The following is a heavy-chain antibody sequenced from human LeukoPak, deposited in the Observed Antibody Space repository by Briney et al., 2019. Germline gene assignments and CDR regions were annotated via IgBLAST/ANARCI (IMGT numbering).Heavy chain of an antibody. D-gene: IGHD3-10*01. CDR3: ARGRYYGSGTTFDY. J-gene: IGHJ4*02. CDR2: IYPGDSDT. CDR1: GFTFTSYW. Sequence: GGSLRLSCAASGFTFTSYWIGWVRQMPGKGLEWMGIIYPGDSDTRYSPSFQGQVTISADKSISTAYLQWSSLKASDTAMYYCARGRYYGSGTTFDYWGQGTLVTVSS. V-gene: IGHV5-51*01.